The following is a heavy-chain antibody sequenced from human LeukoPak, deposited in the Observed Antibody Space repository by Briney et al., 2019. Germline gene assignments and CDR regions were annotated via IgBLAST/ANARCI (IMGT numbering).Heavy chain of an antibody. CDR3: ARRGVSSGWYSDN. CDR2: IYPGDSDT. CDR1: GYXFTTYW. V-gene: IGHV5-51*01. J-gene: IGHJ4*02. D-gene: IGHD6-19*01. Sequence: GESLKISCNGSGYXFTTYWISWVRQMPGKGLEWMGIIYPGDSDTRYSPSFQGQVTISADKSISTAYLQWSSLKASDTAMYYCARRGVSSGWYSDNWGQGTLVTVSS.